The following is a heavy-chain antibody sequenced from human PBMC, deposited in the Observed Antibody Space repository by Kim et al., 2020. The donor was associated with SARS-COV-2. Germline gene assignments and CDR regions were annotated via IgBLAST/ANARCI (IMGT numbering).Heavy chain of an antibody. CDR3: ARGRYTYGS. Sequence: SEKYYLDSVKGRFTISRDNAKTSLYLQMNSLRAEDTAVYYCARGRYTYGSWGQGTLVTVSS. D-gene: IGHD5-18*01. CDR2: SEK. V-gene: IGHV3-7*01. J-gene: IGHJ4*02.